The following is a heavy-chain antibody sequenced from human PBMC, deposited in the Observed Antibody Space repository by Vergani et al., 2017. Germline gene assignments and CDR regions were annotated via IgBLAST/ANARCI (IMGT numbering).Heavy chain of an antibody. Sequence: VQLVESGGGLVQPGGSLRLSCAASGFTFSRHWMHWVRQAPGKGLEWVAFIQYDGSDIFYAAFVEGRFTISRDNSKNSLYLQMRSLRFDDTAVYFCANDGSANRIRGWLDHWGQGALVTVSS. CDR2: IQYDGSDI. J-gene: IGHJ4*02. V-gene: IGHV3-30*02. CDR1: GFTFSRHW. D-gene: IGHD3-10*01. CDR3: ANDGSANRIRGWLDH.